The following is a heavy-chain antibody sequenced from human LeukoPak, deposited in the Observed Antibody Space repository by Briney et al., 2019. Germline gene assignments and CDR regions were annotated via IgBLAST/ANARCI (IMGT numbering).Heavy chain of an antibody. CDR3: ARGQGITGSANWFDP. CDR1: GFTFSSYS. V-gene: IGHV3-21*01. CDR2: ISSSSNYI. D-gene: IGHD1-20*01. J-gene: IGHJ5*02. Sequence: GGSLRLSCAASGFTFSSYSMNWVRQAPGKGLEWVSCISSSSNYIYYADSVKGRFTISRDNAKNSLFLQMDSLRAEDTAVYYCARGQGITGSANWFDPWGQGTLVTVSS.